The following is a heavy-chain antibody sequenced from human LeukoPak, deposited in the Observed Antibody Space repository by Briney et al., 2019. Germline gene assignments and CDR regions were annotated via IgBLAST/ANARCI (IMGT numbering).Heavy chain of an antibody. CDR1: GFTFSSYA. D-gene: IGHD3-3*01. CDR2: ISGSGGST. V-gene: IGHV3-23*01. Sequence: PGGSLRLSCAASGFTFSSYAMSWVRQAPGKGLEWVSAISGSGGSTYYADSVKGRFTISRDNSKNTLYLQMNSLRAEDTAVYYCAKGGNLYYDFWSGPTNWFDPWGQGTLVTVSS. CDR3: AKGGNLYYDFWSGPTNWFDP. J-gene: IGHJ5*02.